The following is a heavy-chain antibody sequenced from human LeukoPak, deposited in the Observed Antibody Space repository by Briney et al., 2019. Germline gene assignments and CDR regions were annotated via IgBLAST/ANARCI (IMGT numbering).Heavy chain of an antibody. V-gene: IGHV3-21*01. CDR1: GFTFSSYS. Sequence: GGSLRLSCAASGFTFSSYSMNWVRQAPGKGLEWVSSISSSSSYIYYADSVKGRFTISRDNAKNSLYPQMNSLRAEDTAVYYCARDGDSSGYYYFDYWGQGTLVTVSS. J-gene: IGHJ4*02. CDR2: ISSSSSYI. CDR3: ARDGDSSGYYYFDY. D-gene: IGHD3-22*01.